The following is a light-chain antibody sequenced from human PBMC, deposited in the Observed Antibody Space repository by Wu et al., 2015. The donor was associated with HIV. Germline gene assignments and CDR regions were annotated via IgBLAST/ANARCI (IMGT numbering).Light chain of an antibody. CDR3: QHYGSSPYS. Sequence: EVVLTQSPGTLSLSPGERATLSCRTSQRVGSSYLNWYQQKPGQAPRLLISGALSRATGIPDRFSGSGSGTDFTLTISRLEPEDFAVYYCQHYGSSPYSFGQGTKLEIK. CDR2: GAL. CDR1: QRVGSSY. J-gene: IGKJ2*03. V-gene: IGKV3-20*01.